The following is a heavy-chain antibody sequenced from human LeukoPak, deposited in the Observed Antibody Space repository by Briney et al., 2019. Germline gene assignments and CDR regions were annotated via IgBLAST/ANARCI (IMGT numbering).Heavy chain of an antibody. D-gene: IGHD2-15*01. J-gene: IGHJ1*01. Sequence: GESLKISCKGSGYRFTSYWIGWVRPMPGKGLEWMGIIYPGDSDTRYSPSFQGQVTISADKSISTAYLQWSSLKASDTAMYYCARPYCSGATCYSGYFQYWGQGTLVIVSS. CDR1: GYRFTSYW. CDR2: IYPGDSDT. V-gene: IGHV5-51*01. CDR3: ARPYCSGATCYSGYFQY.